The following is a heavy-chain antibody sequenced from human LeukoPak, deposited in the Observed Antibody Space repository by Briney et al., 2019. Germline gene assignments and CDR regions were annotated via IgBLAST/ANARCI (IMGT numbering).Heavy chain of an antibody. CDR3: ARDSWYVGLY. V-gene: IGHV4-4*02. CDR1: DGSISSTNW. D-gene: IGHD6-13*01. Sequence: SETLSLTCGVSDGSISSTNWWTWVRQPPGEGLEWIGEVELSGRTNYNPSLKSRVTISVDTSKNQFSLKLSSVTAADTAVYYCARDSWYVGLYWGQGTLVTVSS. CDR2: VELSGRT. J-gene: IGHJ4*02.